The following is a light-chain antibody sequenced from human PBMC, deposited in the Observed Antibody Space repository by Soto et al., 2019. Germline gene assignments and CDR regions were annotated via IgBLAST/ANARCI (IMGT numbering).Light chain of an antibody. J-gene: IGKJ1*01. CDR3: HQNYNVPPWT. CDR1: QGISTY. V-gene: IGKV1-39*01. Sequence: DIQMTQSPSSLSASVGDRVTITCRASQGISTYLDWYQVKPGKAPKLLIYAASSLRSGVPSRFSGSGSGTEFTLTISNLQAEDFATYYCHQNYNVPPWTFGQGTKVEIK. CDR2: AAS.